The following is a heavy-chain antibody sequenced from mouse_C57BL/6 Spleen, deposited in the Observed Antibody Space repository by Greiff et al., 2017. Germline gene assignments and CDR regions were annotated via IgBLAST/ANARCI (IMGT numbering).Heavy chain of an antibody. CDR3: ARTDY. CDR1: GYTFTSYW. CDR2: LDPNCGGT. V-gene: IGHV1-72*01. J-gene: IGHJ2*01. Sequence: QVQLQQPGPELVKPGASVKLSCKASGYTFTSYWMHWVKQRPGRGLEWLGMLDPNCGGTRYNEKFTRMATLTVYHTSSTAYMQLRSQTSEDSAVYYCARTDYWGQGTTLTVSS.